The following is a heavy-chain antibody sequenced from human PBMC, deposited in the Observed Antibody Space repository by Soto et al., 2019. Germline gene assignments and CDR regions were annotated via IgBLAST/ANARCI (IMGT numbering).Heavy chain of an antibody. Sequence: QVQLQESGPGLVKPSETLSLTCTVSGGSISSYYWSWIRQPPGKGLEWIGYIYYSGTTNYNPSLKSRVTISVDTSKNQFSLKLKSVTAADTAVYYCARDGVFYDSSGSNSDVFDFWGRGTMVTVSS. V-gene: IGHV4-59*01. CDR1: GGSISSYY. D-gene: IGHD3-22*01. CDR2: IYYSGTT. J-gene: IGHJ3*01. CDR3: ARDGVFYDSSGSNSDVFDF.